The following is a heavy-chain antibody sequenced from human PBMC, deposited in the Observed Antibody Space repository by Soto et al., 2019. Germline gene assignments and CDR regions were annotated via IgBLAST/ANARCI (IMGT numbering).Heavy chain of an antibody. CDR1: GGSFSGYY. V-gene: IGHV4-34*01. CDR3: ARATAGADSSGYYYFDY. D-gene: IGHD3-22*01. J-gene: IGHJ4*02. CDR2: IDHSGYT. Sequence: SETLSLTCAVYGGSFSGYYWNWIRQPPGKGLEWIGEIDHSGYTNYNPSLKSRVTISVDTSKNQFSLKLSSVTAADTAVYYCARATAGADSSGYYYFDYWGQGTLVTVSS.